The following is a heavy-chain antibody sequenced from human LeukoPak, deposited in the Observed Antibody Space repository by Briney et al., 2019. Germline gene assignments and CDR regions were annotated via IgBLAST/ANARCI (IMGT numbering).Heavy chain of an antibody. CDR2: VKQDGSEK. CDR3: ARELAVTGPFDY. V-gene: IGHV3-7*01. CDR1: GFTFSNNW. J-gene: IGHJ4*02. Sequence: PGGSLRLSCAAPGFTFSNNWMSWVRQAPGKGLEWVANVKQDGSEKYYADSVKGRFTISRDNAKNSLYMQMNSLRAEDTAVYYCARELAVTGPFDYWGQGTLVTVSS. D-gene: IGHD6-19*01.